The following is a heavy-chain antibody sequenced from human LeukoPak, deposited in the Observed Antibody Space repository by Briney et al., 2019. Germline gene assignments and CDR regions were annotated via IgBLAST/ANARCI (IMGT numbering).Heavy chain of an antibody. J-gene: IGHJ4*02. Sequence: ASVKVSCRASGYTFTVYYMHWVRQAPGQGLEWMGYINPHSGDTIYAPNSQGRVTMPRDTSISTVYMELSNLRSDDTAVYYCSTEDKYCSSPSCNDYWGQGTLVTVSS. CDR1: GYTFTVYY. CDR3: STEDKYCSSPSCNDY. D-gene: IGHD2-2*01. V-gene: IGHV1-2*02. CDR2: INPHSGDT.